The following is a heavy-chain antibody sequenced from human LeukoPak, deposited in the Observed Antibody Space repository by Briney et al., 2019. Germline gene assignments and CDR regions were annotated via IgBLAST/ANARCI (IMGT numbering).Heavy chain of an antibody. CDR3: AGDSGYTGSDAFDI. Sequence: GGSLRLSCAASGFTVSSNYMSWVRQAPGKGLEWVSVIYITGRTYYADSVKGRFTISRDNSKNTLYLQMDSLRTEDTAVYYCAGDSGYTGSDAFDIWGQGTMVSVSS. CDR1: GFTVSSNY. V-gene: IGHV3-66*03. CDR2: IYITGRT. D-gene: IGHD5-12*01. J-gene: IGHJ3*02.